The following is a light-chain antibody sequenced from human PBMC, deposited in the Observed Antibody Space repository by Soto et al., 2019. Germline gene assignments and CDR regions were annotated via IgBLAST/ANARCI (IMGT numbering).Light chain of an antibody. V-gene: IGLV2-11*01. Sequence: QSVLTQPPSVSGSPGQAVTFSCTGTNSDVGRYDYVSWYQQLPGEAPKLIIYDVTKRPSGVPTRFSGSKSGNTASLTISGLRAEDEADYFCSSFAGSYTHVFGSGTKLTVL. CDR3: SSFAGSYTHV. CDR1: NSDVGRYDY. CDR2: DVT. J-gene: IGLJ1*01.